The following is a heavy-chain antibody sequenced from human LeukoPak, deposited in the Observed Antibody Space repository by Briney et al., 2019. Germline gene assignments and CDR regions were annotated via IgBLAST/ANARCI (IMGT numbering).Heavy chain of an antibody. J-gene: IGHJ5*02. CDR1: GGSISSSSYY. CDR3: ARGTVWSCSSTSCHSNNWFDP. Sequence: SETLSLTCTVSGGSISSSSYYWGWIRQPPGKGLEWIGSIYYSGSTYYNPSLKSRVTISVDTSKNQFSLKLSSVTAADTAVYYCARGTVWSCSSTSCHSNNWFDPWGQGTLVTVSS. D-gene: IGHD2-2*01. V-gene: IGHV4-39*01. CDR2: IYYSGST.